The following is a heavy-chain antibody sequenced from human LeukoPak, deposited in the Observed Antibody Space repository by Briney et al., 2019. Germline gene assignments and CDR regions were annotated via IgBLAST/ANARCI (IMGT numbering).Heavy chain of an antibody. CDR3: ATFGSGSHDY. V-gene: IGHV3-30*02. CDR1: GFTFSSYG. Sequence: GGSLRLSCAASGFTFSSYGMHWVRQAPGKGLEWVAFIRYDGSNKYYADSVKGRFTISRDNAKNSLYLQMNSLRAEDTAVYYCATFGSGSHDYWGQGTLVTVSS. J-gene: IGHJ4*02. D-gene: IGHD3-10*01. CDR2: IRYDGSNK.